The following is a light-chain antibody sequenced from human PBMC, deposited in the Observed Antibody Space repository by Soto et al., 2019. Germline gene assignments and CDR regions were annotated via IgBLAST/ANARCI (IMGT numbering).Light chain of an antibody. Sequence: QSVLTQPASVSGSPGQSITISCTGTSSDVGTYNLVSWYQQHPGKAPEVMIYEVNKRPSGVSNRFSGSKSGNTASLTISGLQAEDEADYYCCSYAGSSTYVFGTGTKVTVL. CDR3: CSYAGSSTYV. V-gene: IGLV2-23*02. CDR1: SSDVGTYNL. J-gene: IGLJ1*01. CDR2: EVN.